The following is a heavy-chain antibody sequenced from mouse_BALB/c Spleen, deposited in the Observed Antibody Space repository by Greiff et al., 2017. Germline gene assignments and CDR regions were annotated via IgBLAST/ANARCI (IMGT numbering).Heavy chain of an antibody. V-gene: IGHV2-9*02. CDR2: IWAGGST. CDR1: GFSLTSYG. J-gene: IGHJ4*01. Sequence: VKLVESGPGLVAPSQSLSITCTVSGFSLTSYGVHWVRQPPGKGLEWLGVIWAGGSTNYNSALMSRLSISKDNSTSQVFLKMNSLQTDDTAMYYCARDYDKNGYAMDYWGQGTSVTVSS. CDR3: ARDYDKNGYAMDY. D-gene: IGHD2-12*01.